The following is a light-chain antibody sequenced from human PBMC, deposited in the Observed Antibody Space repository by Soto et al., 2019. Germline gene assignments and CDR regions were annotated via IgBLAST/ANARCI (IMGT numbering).Light chain of an antibody. CDR1: DSNIGPNT. CDR2: NND. J-gene: IGLJ1*01. Sequence: QSVLTQPPSASGTPGQRVTISCSGGDSNIGPNTVNWYRQVPGTAPKLLIHNNDQRPSGVPDRISGSKSGTSASLAFSGLHSGDGADYYGAAGDDSLNVYVYEMGPMVT. V-gene: IGLV1-44*01. CDR3: AAGDDSLNVYV.